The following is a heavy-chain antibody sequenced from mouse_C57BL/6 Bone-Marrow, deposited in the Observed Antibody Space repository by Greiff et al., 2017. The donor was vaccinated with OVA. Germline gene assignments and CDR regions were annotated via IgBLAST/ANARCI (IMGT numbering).Heavy chain of an antibody. V-gene: IGHV1-15*01. Sequence: VKLVESGAELVRPGASVTLSCKASGYTFTDYEMHWVKQTPVHGLEWIGAIDPETGGTAYNQKFKGKAILTADKSSSTAYMELRSLTSEDSAVYYCTVLYYYGSSYDWYFDVWGTGTTVTVSS. D-gene: IGHD1-1*01. CDR3: TVLYYYGSSYDWYFDV. CDR1: GYTFTDYE. CDR2: IDPETGGT. J-gene: IGHJ1*03.